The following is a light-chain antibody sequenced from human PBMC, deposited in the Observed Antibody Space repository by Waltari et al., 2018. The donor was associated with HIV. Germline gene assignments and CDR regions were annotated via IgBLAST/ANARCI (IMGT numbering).Light chain of an antibody. CDR2: EVS. V-gene: IGLV2-23*02. CDR3: CSYAGSSTFYV. Sequence: QSALTQPASVFGSPGQSITISCTGTSSDVGSYHLVLLYQQHTGKAPKLMIYEVSKRPSGVSHRFSVSKSGNTASLTISGLQAEDEADYYCCSYAGSSTFYVFGSGTKVTVL. J-gene: IGLJ1*01. CDR1: SSDVGSYHL.